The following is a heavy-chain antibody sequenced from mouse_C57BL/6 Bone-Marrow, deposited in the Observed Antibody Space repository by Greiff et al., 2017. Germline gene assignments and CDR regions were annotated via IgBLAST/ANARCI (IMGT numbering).Heavy chain of an antibody. Sequence: VQLQQPGAELVKPGASVKLSCKASGYTFTSYWMQWVKQRPGQGLEWIGAIDPSDSYTNYNQKFKGKATLTVDTSSSTAYMQLSSLTSEDSAVXYCARGGFAYWGQGTLVTVSA. CDR3: ARGGFAY. V-gene: IGHV1-50*01. J-gene: IGHJ3*01. CDR1: GYTFTSYW. CDR2: IDPSDSYT.